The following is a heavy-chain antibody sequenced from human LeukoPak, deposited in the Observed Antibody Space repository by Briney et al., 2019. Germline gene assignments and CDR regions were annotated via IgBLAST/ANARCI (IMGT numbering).Heavy chain of an antibody. CDR1: GYTFTFYY. D-gene: IGHD1-26*01. CDR3: ARDPSLIVGATISFFDY. V-gene: IGHV1-18*04. CDR2: INTYNGNT. J-gene: IGHJ4*02. Sequence: ASVKVSCKASGYTFTFYYIHWVRQAPGQGLEWMGWINTYNGNTNYAQKLQGRVTMTTDTSTSTAYTDLRSLRSDDTAVYYCARDPSLIVGATISFFDYWGQGTLVTVSS.